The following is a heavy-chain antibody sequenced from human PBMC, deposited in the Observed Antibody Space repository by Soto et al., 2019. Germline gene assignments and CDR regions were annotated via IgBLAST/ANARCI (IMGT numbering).Heavy chain of an antibody. CDR1: GGTFSSYT. J-gene: IGHJ2*01. Sequence: ASVKVSCKASGGTFSSYTISWVRQAPGQGLEWMGRIIPILGIANYAQKFQGRVTITADKSTSTAYMELSSLRSEDTAVYYCARAVTQGPTIPWYFDLWGRGTLVTVSS. CDR2: IIPILGIA. CDR3: ARAVTQGPTIPWYFDL. V-gene: IGHV1-69*02. D-gene: IGHD5-12*01.